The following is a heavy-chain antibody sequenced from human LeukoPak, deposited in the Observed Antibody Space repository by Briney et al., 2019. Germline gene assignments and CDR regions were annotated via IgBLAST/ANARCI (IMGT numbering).Heavy chain of an antibody. CDR2: INHNSGGT. CDR3: SREDY. J-gene: IGHJ4*02. Sequence: AAVKVSCKASGYTFTGYYLHWVRQAPGQGLEWVGWINHNSGGTNYAQKFQGRVTMTRDTSITTVYMELSRLRSDDTAVYYCSREDYWGQGTLVTVSS. V-gene: IGHV1-2*02. CDR1: GYTFTGYY.